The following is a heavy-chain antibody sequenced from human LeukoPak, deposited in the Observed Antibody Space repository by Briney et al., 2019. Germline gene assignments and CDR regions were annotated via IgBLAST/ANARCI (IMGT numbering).Heavy chain of an antibody. V-gene: IGHV5-51*01. D-gene: IGHD1-26*01. CDR3: ATHSGTFLYTFDI. Sequence: GESLKISCQGSGYSFTSYWIGWVRQMPGKGLEWMGIIHPSDSDTRYSPSFQGQVTISADKSISTAYLQWSSLKASDTAMYYCATHSGTFLYTFDIWGQGTMVTVSS. CDR1: GYSFTSYW. CDR2: IHPSDSDT. J-gene: IGHJ3*02.